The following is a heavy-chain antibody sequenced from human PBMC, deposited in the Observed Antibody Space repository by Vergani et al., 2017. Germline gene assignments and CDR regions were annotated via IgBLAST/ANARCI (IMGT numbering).Heavy chain of an antibody. CDR2: ISGSGGST. CDR1: GFTFSSYA. Sequence: EVQLLESGGGLVQPGGSLRLSCAASGFTFSSYAMSWVRQAPGKGLEWVSAISGSGGSTYYADSVKGRFTISRDNSKNTLYLQMNSLRAEDTAVYYCAKTGSSGWSKGNWFDPWGQGTLVTASS. J-gene: IGHJ5*02. CDR3: AKTGSSGWSKGNWFDP. D-gene: IGHD6-19*01. V-gene: IGHV3-23*01.